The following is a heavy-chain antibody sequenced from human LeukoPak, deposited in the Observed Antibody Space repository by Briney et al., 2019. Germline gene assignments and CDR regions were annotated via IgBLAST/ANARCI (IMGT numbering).Heavy chain of an antibody. CDR1: GFTVRSYA. D-gene: IGHD6-13*01. J-gene: IGHJ4*02. CDR3: AKAGYSSSWYYFDY. CDR2: ISGSGGSI. V-gene: IGHV3-23*01. Sequence: GGSLRLSCAASGFTVRSYAMSWVRQAPGKGLEWVSDISGSGGSIYYADSVKGRFTISRDNSKNTLYLQMNSLRAEDTAVYYCAKAGYSSSWYYFDYWGQGTLVTVSS.